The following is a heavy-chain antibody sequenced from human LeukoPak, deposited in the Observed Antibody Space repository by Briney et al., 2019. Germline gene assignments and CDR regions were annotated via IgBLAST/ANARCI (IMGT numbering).Heavy chain of an antibody. J-gene: IGHJ5*02. V-gene: IGHV4-39*01. CDR3: ARKLAARSWWDWFDP. Sequence: PSETLSLTCTVSGGSISSSSYYWGWIRQPPGKGLEWIGSIYYSGSTYYNPSLKSRVTISVDTSKNQFSLKLSSVTAADTAVYYCARKLAARSWWDWFDPWGQGTLVTVSS. CDR1: GGSISSSSYY. D-gene: IGHD6-6*01. CDR2: IYYSGST.